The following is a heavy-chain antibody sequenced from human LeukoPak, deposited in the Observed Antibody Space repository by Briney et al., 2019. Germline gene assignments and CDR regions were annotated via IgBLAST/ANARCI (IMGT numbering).Heavy chain of an antibody. CDR1: GFTFSSYS. Sequence: GGSLSLSCAASGFTFSSYSMNWVRQAPGKGLEWVSSISSSSSYIYYADSVKGRFTISRDNAKNSLYLQMNSLRAEDTAVYYCARDSLPDYTLNLYGMDVWGQGTTVTVSS. D-gene: IGHD4-11*01. V-gene: IGHV3-21*01. CDR3: ARDSLPDYTLNLYGMDV. J-gene: IGHJ6*02. CDR2: ISSSSSYI.